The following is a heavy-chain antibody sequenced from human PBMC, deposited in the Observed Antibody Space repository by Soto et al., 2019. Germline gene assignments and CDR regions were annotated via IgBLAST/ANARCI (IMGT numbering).Heavy chain of an antibody. CDR2: ISYDSTKT. Sequence: QVQLVESGGGVVQPGRSLRLSCAASGFTFNSYGMHWVRQGPGNGLEWVAFISYDSTKTYYADSVKGRFTISRDNSNSALYVQMNSLTGEEPAVYYCARTRSAWSDFHYYSLDVWGQGTTVTVSS. CDR3: ARTRSAWSDFHYYSLDV. V-gene: IGHV3-30*03. D-gene: IGHD1-26*01. CDR1: GFTFNSYG. J-gene: IGHJ6*03.